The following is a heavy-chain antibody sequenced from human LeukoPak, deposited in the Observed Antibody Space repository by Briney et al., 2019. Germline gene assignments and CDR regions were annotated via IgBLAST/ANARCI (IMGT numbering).Heavy chain of an antibody. J-gene: IGHJ1*01. V-gene: IGHV1-8*01. Sequence: GASVKVSCKASGYTFTSYDINWVRQATGQGLEWMGWMNPNSGNTGYAQKFQGRVTMTRNTSISTAYMELSSLRSEDTAVYYCARSQSNYYDSSGYFQHWGQGTLVTVSS. CDR2: MNPNSGNT. CDR1: GYTFTSYD. D-gene: IGHD3-22*01. CDR3: ARSQSNYYDSSGYFQH.